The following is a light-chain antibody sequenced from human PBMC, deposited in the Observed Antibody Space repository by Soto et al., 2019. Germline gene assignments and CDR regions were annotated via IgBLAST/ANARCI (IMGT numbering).Light chain of an antibody. CDR2: TSA. CDR1: QRITTY. V-gene: IGKV1-39*01. CDR3: QQSYSTPYT. J-gene: IGKJ2*01. Sequence: IPMTQSPSSLSASVGDRVTITCRASQRITTYLNWYQQKPGKAPKLLISTSATLQGGVPSRFSGSGSGTDFTLTITTLHPEDFATYFCQQSYSTPYTFGQGTKLEIK.